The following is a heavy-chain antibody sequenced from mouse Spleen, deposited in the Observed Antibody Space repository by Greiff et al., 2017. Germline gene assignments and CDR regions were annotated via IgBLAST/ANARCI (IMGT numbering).Heavy chain of an antibody. CDR2: INYDGSST. V-gene: IGHV5-16*01. CDR3: ARDNGQYAMDY. D-gene: IGHD1-1*01. CDR1: GFTFSDYY. Sequence: EVQRVESEGGLVQPGSSMKLSCTASGFTFSDYYMAWVRQVPEKGLEWVANINYDGSSTYYLDSLKSRFIISRDNAKNILYLQMSSLKSEDTATYYCARDNGQYAMDYWGQGTSVTVSS. J-gene: IGHJ4*01.